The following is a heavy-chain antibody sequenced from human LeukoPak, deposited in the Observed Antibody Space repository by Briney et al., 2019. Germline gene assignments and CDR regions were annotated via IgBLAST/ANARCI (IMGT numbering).Heavy chain of an antibody. J-gene: IGHJ4*02. CDR1: GSPFITNW. Sequence: PGGSLRLSCVASGSPFITNWMSWVRQAPGKGLEWVGRIKGKGDGGTTDYAAPVKGRFLISRDDSKDTLYLQMNSLKTEDTAVYFCASHSSYWLLGYWGQGTLVTVSS. CDR3: ASHSSYWLLGY. CDR2: IKGKGDGGTT. D-gene: IGHD6-19*01. V-gene: IGHV3-15*01.